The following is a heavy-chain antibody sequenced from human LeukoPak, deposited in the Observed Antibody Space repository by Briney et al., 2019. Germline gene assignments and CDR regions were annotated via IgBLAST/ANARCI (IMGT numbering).Heavy chain of an antibody. CDR1: GGSISSSSYY. D-gene: IGHD3-22*01. J-gene: IGHJ3*02. CDR3: ARGTYYDSSGYYSADAFDI. Sequence: SETLSLTCTVSGGSISSSSYYWGWIRQPPGKGLEWIGSIYYSGSTYYNPSLKSRVTISVDTSKNQFSLKLSSVTAADTAVYYCARGTYYDSSGYYSADAFDIWGQGTMVTVSS. CDR2: IYYSGST. V-gene: IGHV4-39*07.